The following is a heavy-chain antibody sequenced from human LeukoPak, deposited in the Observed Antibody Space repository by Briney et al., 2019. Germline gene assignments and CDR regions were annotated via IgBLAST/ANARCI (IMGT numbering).Heavy chain of an antibody. V-gene: IGHV3-48*01. Sequence: GGSLRLSCAASGFTFSSYSMSWVRQAPGKGLEWVSYISGSSSSIYYADSVKGRFTISRDNAKNSLYLQMNSLRAEDMAVYYCASGSLVSGILEYWGQGTLVIVSS. J-gene: IGHJ4*02. CDR1: GFTFSSYS. D-gene: IGHD3-3*01. CDR2: ISGSSSSI. CDR3: ASGSLVSGILEY.